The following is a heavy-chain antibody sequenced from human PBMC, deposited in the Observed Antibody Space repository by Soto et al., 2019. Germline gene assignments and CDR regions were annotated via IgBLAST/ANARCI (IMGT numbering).Heavy chain of an antibody. CDR1: GYTFSTYG. CDR2: LNGGTGQT. CDR3: ARGKGMEENYFYYGMDI. Sequence: ASVKVSCKASGYTFSTYGMHWVRQAPGQSLEWMGWLNGGTGQTRYSQRFQDRVIITRDTSASTGYMELRSLRSEDTAVYYCARGKGMEENYFYYGMDIWGQGTTVTVSS. D-gene: IGHD3-10*01. V-gene: IGHV1-3*01. J-gene: IGHJ6*02.